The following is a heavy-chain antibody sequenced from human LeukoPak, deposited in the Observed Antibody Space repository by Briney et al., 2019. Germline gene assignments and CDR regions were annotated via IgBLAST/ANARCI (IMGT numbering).Heavy chain of an antibody. D-gene: IGHD3-10*01. J-gene: IGHJ4*02. CDR1: GGTFSDYA. CDR3: ARDRFYSRSGSYQIFDS. Sequence: GASVKVSCKASGGTFSDYAISWVRQAPGQGLEWMGGINLIFGTANYAQKFQGRVTITADKSTSTAYMELSSLRSEDTAVYYCARDRFYSRSGSYQIFDSWGQGTLVTVSS. V-gene: IGHV1-69*06. CDR2: INLIFGTA.